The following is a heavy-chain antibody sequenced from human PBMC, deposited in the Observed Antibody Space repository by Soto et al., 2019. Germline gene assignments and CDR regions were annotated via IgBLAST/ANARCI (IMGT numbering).Heavy chain of an antibody. D-gene: IGHD2-2*01. CDR1: GFTFSTYT. J-gene: IGHJ3*02. Sequence: GGSLRLSCAASGFTFSTYTMNWVRQGPGKGLEWVSYISGSSSTIYYADSVKGRFTISRDNARNSLYLQMNSLRAEDTAVYYCARRYCSSTSCYLNAFDIWGRGTMVTVSS. CDR3: ARRYCSSTSCYLNAFDI. V-gene: IGHV3-48*01. CDR2: ISGSSSTI.